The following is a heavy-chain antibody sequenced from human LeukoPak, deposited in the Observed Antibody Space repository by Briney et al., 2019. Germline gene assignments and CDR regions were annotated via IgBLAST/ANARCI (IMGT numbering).Heavy chain of an antibody. CDR1: GGAITNYY. J-gene: IGHJ6*04. CDR3: ARQGGYSSPFSV. D-gene: IGHD6-13*01. V-gene: IGHV4-4*09. Sequence: SETLSLTCTVSGGAITNYYWSWIRQTPGKGLEWIGHIYTSGNTNYNPSLKSRVTLSVDTSRNQFSLRLTSVTAADTAVYYCARQGGYSSPFSVWGKGTTVAVSS. CDR2: IYTSGNT.